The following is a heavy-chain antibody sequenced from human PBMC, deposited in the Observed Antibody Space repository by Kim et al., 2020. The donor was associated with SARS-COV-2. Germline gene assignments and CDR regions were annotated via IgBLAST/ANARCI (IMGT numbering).Heavy chain of an antibody. CDR2: IYHSGST. D-gene: IGHD3-22*01. V-gene: IGHV4-4*02. J-gene: IGHJ4*02. CDR1: GGSISSSNW. CDR3: ARVYGEDHYDTSGYYVGGGFDY. Sequence: SETLSLTCAVSGGSISSSNWWTWVRQPPGKGLEWIGEIYHSGSTNYNPSLKSRVTISVDRSKSQFSLKLTSVTAADTAVYYCARVYGEDHYDTSGYYVGGGFDYRGQGTLVTVSS.